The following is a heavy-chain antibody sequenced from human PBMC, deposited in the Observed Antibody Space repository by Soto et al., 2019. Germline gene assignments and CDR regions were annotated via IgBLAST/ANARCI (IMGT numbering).Heavy chain of an antibody. CDR1: GYTFTSYA. CDR3: ARGPRTGMDV. J-gene: IGHJ6*02. CDR2: INVGNGNT. Sequence: ASVKVSCKASGYTFTSYAMHWVRQAPGQRLEWMGWINVGNGNTKYSQKFQGRVTITRDTSASTAYMELSSLRSEDTAVYYCARGPRTGMDVWGQGTTVTVS. V-gene: IGHV1-3*01.